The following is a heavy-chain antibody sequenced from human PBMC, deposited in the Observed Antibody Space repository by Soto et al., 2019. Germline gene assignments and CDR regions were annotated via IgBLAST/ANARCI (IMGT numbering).Heavy chain of an antibody. CDR1: GYTFTSYG. CDR2: ISAYNGNT. V-gene: IGHV1-18*01. Sequence: QVQLVQSGAEVKKPGASVKVSCKASGYTFTSYGISWVRQAPGQGLEWMGWISAYNGNTNYAQKLQGRVTMTTDTSTSIAYRERRSLRSEDTAVYYCARGYGDNVRVRGSAPPAFDYRGQGALVTVSS. D-gene: IGHD4-17*01. J-gene: IGHJ4*02. CDR3: ARGYGDNVRVRGSAPPAFDY.